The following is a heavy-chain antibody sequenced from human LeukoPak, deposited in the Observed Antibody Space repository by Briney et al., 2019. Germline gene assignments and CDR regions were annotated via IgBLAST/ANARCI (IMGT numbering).Heavy chain of an antibody. D-gene: IGHD2/OR15-2a*01. V-gene: IGHV4-34*01. CDR3: VTGRIRHTRYDY. Sequence: PSETLSLTCAVYGGSFSGYYWSWIRQPPGKGLEWIGEINHSGSTNYNPSLKSRVTISVDTSKNQFSLKLSSVTAADTAVYFCVTGRIRHTRYDYWGQGTLVTVSS. CDR2: INHSGST. J-gene: IGHJ4*02. CDR1: GGSFSGYY.